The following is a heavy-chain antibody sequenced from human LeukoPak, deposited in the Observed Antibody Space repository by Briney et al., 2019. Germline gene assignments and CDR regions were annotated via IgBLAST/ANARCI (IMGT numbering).Heavy chain of an antibody. J-gene: IGHJ4*02. CDR1: GFTFSSYA. Sequence: TGGSLRLSCAASGFTFSSYAMSWVRQAPGKGLEWVSAIRGSGGSTYYADSVKGRFTISRDNSKNTLYLQMNSLRAEDTAVYYCAKYGFGEFQGVFDYWGQGTLVTVSS. CDR3: AKYGFGEFQGVFDY. V-gene: IGHV3-23*01. CDR2: IRGSGGST. D-gene: IGHD3-10*01.